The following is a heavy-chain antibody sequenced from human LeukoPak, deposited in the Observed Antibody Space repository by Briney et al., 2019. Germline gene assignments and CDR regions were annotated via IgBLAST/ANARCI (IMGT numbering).Heavy chain of an antibody. CDR3: ARAVSGTLGGAFDM. CDR1: GYTFIDYF. D-gene: IGHD1-14*01. J-gene: IGHJ3*02. V-gene: IGHV1-2*02. CDR2: INPNSGVT. Sequence: ASVKVSCKASGYTFIDYFIHWMRQTPGQGLEWLGWINPNSGVTRYAQKFQGRVTLTRDTAAYMELSSLKYDDTAVYYCARAVSGTLGGAFDMWGQGTAVTVSS.